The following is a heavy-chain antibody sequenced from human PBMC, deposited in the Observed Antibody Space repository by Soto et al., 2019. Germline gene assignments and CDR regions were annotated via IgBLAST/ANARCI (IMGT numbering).Heavy chain of an antibody. Sequence: GGSLRLSCASSGFTFCSYGMHWVRQAPGKGLEWVAVISYDGSNKYYADSVKGRFTISRDNSKNTLYLQMNSLRAEDTAVYYCAKDSPGDYEIWVDYWGQGTLVTVSS. J-gene: IGHJ4*02. V-gene: IGHV3-30*18. CDR1: GFTFCSYG. CDR2: ISYDGSNK. D-gene: IGHD4-17*01. CDR3: AKDSPGDYEIWVDY.